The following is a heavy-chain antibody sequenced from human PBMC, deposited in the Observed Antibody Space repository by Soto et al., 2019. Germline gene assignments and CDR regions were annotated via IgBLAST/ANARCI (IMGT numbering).Heavy chain of an antibody. D-gene: IGHD4-17*01. V-gene: IGHV3-66*01. J-gene: IGHJ4*02. CDR1: GFTVSNNY. CDR3: ATRMTTAPY. CDR2: IYSDGGT. Sequence: EVQLVQSGGGLVQPGGSLRLSCAASGFTVSNNYLSWVRQAPGKGLQWVSLIYSDGGTDYAESVKGRFTISRDNSKNTLYLQMNSLKAEDTAMYYCATRMTTAPYWGQGTLVTVSS.